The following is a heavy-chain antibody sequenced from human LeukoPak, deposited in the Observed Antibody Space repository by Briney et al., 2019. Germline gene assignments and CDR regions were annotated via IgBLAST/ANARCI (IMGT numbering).Heavy chain of an antibody. D-gene: IGHD2-2*01. CDR2: ISANNGNT. Sequence: ASVKVSCKASGYTHSSYGIAWVRQAPGQGLEWMGWISANNGNTKYAQKLQGRVTMTTDTSTSTAYMELESLRSDDTAAYYCATRVVAEMNWGQGTLVTVSS. CDR3: ATRVVAEMN. J-gene: IGHJ4*02. CDR1: GYTHSSYG. V-gene: IGHV1-18*01.